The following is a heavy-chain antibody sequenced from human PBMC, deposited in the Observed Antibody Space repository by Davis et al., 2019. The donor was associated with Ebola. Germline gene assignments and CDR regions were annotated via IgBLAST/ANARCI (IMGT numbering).Heavy chain of an antibody. CDR1: GFSLSTSGVG. V-gene: IGHV2-5*02. J-gene: IGHJ6*02. CDR3: ARMVGLLWFGELLSPYYGMDV. D-gene: IGHD3-10*01. CDR2: IYWDDDK. Sequence: SGPTLVKPTQTLTLTCTFSGFSLSTSGVGVGWIRQPPGKALEWLALIYWDDDKRYSPSLKSRLTITKDTSKNQVVLTMTNMDPVDTATYYCARMVGLLWFGELLSPYYGMDVWGQGTTVTVSS.